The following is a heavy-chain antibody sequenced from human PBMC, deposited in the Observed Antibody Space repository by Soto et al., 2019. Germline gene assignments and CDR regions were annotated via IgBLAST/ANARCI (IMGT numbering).Heavy chain of an antibody. D-gene: IGHD6-19*01. CDR2: INAGNGNT. V-gene: IGHV1-3*05. Sequence: QVQLVQSGAEEKKPGASVKVSCKASGYTFTGYAMHWVRQAPGQRLEWMGWINAGNGNTKYSQKFQGRVTITRDTSASTAYMELSSLRSADTAVYYCASAVAVPADFDYWGQGTLVTVSS. CDR3: ASAVAVPADFDY. J-gene: IGHJ4*02. CDR1: GYTFTGYA.